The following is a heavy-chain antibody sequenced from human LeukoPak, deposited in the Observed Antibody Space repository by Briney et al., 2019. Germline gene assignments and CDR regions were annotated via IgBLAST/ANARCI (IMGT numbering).Heavy chain of an antibody. Sequence: SETLSLTCTVSGGSISSGNYYWSWIRQPAGKGLEWIGRIYTSGSTNYNPSLKSRVTISVDTSENQFSLKLSSVTAADTAVYYCATTHPYFDWFDPWGQGTLVTVSS. D-gene: IGHD3-9*01. CDR1: GGSISSGNYY. V-gene: IGHV4-61*02. J-gene: IGHJ5*02. CDR3: ATTHPYFDWFDP. CDR2: IYTSGST.